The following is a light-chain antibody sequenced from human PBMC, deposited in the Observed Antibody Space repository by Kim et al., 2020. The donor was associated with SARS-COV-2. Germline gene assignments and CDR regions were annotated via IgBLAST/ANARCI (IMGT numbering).Light chain of an antibody. CDR1: SGRSNFP. J-gene: IGLJ3*02. CDR2: LNSDGSH. V-gene: IGLV4-69*01. CDR3: QTWGTGMV. Sequence: QLVLTQSPSASASLGASVKLTCTLSSGRSNFPVARHQHQPEKGPRYLMGLNSDGSHNKGDGIPDRFSGSSSGAHRYLTISSLQSEDEAVYYCQTWGTGMVFGGGTRLTVL.